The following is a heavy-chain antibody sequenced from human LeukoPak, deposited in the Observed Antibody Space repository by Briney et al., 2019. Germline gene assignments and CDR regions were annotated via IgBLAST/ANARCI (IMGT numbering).Heavy chain of an antibody. CDR3: ARGQRYSSSWYGTLGY. J-gene: IGHJ4*02. D-gene: IGHD6-13*01. Sequence: SETLSLTCAVYGGSFSGYYWSWVRQPPGKGLEWLGEINHSGSTNYNPSLKSRVTISVDTSKNQFSLKLSSVTAADTAVYYCARGQRYSSSWYGTLGYWGQGTLVTVSS. CDR2: INHSGST. V-gene: IGHV4-34*01. CDR1: GGSFSGYY.